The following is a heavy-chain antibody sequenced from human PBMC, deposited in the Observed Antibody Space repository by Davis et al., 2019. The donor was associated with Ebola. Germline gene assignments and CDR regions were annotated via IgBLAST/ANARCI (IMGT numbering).Heavy chain of an antibody. J-gene: IGHJ4*02. CDR1: DGSISTHY. Sequence: PSETLSLTCTFSDGSISTHYWNWIRQPPGKGLEWVGIIYDSGRTHYNPSLKSRVSISADTSKNQFSLNLRSVTAADTAVYYCASPHQIRGKDYFDCWGQGTLVTVSS. D-gene: IGHD2-2*01. V-gene: IGHV4-59*11. CDR2: IYDSGRT. CDR3: ASPHQIRGKDYFDC.